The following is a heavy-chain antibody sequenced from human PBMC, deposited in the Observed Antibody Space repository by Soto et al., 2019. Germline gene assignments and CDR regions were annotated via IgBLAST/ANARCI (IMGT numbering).Heavy chain of an antibody. CDR2: ISSDGSNK. V-gene: IGHV3-30*18. CDR3: AKDGVPYDTIDY. D-gene: IGHD3-22*01. CDR1: GFTFSSYG. J-gene: IGHJ4*02. Sequence: QVQLVESGGGVVQPGRSLRLSCAASGFTFSSYGMQWVRQAPGKGLEWVAVISSDGSNKYYGDSVKGRFTISRDNSKNTLYLQINSLRTEDTAVYYFAKDGVPYDTIDYWGQGTLVTVSS.